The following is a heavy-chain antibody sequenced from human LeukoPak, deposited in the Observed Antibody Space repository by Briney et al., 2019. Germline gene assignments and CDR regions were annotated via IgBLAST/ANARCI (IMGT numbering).Heavy chain of an antibody. Sequence: ASVKVSCKASGYTFTAYNIHWVRQAPGQGLEWMGWINPDSGGTNYAQKFQGRVTMTSDTSITTAYMELSRLRSDDTAVYYCVRKENDYWGQGALVTVSS. J-gene: IGHJ4*02. CDR3: VRKENDY. V-gene: IGHV1-2*02. CDR2: INPDSGGT. CDR1: GYTFTAYN.